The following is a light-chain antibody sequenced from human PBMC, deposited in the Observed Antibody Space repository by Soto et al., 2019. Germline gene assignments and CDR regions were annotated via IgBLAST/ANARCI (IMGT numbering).Light chain of an antibody. J-gene: IGKJ1*01. CDR1: QSITHNY. V-gene: IGKV3-20*01. CDR2: DAS. Sequence: EIVLTQSPGALSLSPGERATLSCRASQSITHNYVAWYQQKPGQAPRLLIHDASNRATGIPDRLSGSGSGTDFTLTLSRLEPEDFAVYYCQQFATSPLTFGEGTKVEIK. CDR3: QQFATSPLT.